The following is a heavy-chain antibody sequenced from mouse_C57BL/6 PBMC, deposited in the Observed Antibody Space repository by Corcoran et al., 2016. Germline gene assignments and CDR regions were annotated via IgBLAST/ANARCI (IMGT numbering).Heavy chain of an antibody. CDR3: ARGDGYSEVFAY. CDR2: ISYDGSN. CDR1: GYSITSGYY. V-gene: IGHV3-6*01. D-gene: IGHD2-3*01. Sequence: DVQLQESGPGIVKPSQSLYLTCSVTGYSITSGYYWNWIRQFPGNKLEWMGYISYDGSNNYNPSLKNRISITRDTSKNQFFLKLNSVTTEDTATYYCARGDGYSEVFAYWGQGTLVTVSA. J-gene: IGHJ3*01.